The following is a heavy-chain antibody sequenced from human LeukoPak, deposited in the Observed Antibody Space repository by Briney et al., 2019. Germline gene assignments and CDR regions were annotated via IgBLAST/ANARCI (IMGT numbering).Heavy chain of an antibody. D-gene: IGHD2-15*01. CDR3: ARVGYCSGGSCYSHFDY. CDR1: GGTFSSYA. Sequence: GSSVKVSCKASGGTFSSYAISWVRQAPGQGLEWMGGIIPIFGTANYAQKFQGRVTITADESTSTAYMELSSLGSEDTAVYYCARVGYCSGGSCYSHFDYWGQGTLVTVSS. CDR2: IIPIFGTA. V-gene: IGHV1-69*01. J-gene: IGHJ4*02.